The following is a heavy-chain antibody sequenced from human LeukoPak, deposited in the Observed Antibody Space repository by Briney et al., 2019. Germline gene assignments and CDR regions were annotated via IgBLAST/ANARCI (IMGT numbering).Heavy chain of an antibody. CDR1: GFTFSTQT. J-gene: IGHJ4*02. V-gene: IGHV3-21*01. D-gene: IGHD6-13*01. Sequence: GGSLRLSCAASGFTFSTQTINWVRQAPGKGLEWVSSISSNSTYRYYADSVKGRFTISRDNAKNSLYLQMNSLRAEDTAVYYCASGSKQQLDFWGQGTLVTVSS. CDR3: ASGSKQQLDF. CDR2: ISSNSTYR.